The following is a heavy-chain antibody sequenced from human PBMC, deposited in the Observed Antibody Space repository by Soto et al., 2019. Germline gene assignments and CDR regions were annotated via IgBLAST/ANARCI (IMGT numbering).Heavy chain of an antibody. CDR1: GDRLTNYW. J-gene: IGHJ3*02. CDR2: IYPGDSDT. CDR3: ARTMSTVIPYDAFDI. Sequence: XYSLKVYCQRAGDRLTNYWVGLVLQMPGKGLEWMGIIYPGDSDTRYSPSFQGQVTISADKSISTAYLQWSSLKASDTAMYYCARTMSTVIPYDAFDIWGQGTMVTV. D-gene: IGHD4-17*01. V-gene: IGHV5-51*01.